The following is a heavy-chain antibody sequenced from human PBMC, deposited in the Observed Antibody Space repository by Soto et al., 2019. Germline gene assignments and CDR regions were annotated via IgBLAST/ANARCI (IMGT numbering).Heavy chain of an antibody. CDR2: INPNSGGT. V-gene: IGHV1-2*02. D-gene: IGHD2-8*01. CDR1: GYTFTGDY. CDR3: ARAPVEDCTNGVCFYYFDY. J-gene: IGHJ4*02. Sequence: ASVKVSCKASGYTFTGDYMHWVRQAPGQGLEWMGWINPNSGGTNYAQKFQGRVTMTRDTSISTAYMELSRLRSDDTAVYYCARAPVEDCTNGVCFYYFDYWGQGTLVTVSS.